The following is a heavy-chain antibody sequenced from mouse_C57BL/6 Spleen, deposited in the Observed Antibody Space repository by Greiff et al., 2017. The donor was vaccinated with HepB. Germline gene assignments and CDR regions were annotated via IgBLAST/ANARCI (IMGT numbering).Heavy chain of an antibody. J-gene: IGHJ1*03. CDR1: GFTFSSYA. D-gene: IGHD2-5*01. CDR3: ARGIVTHWYFDV. V-gene: IGHV5-4*01. Sequence: EVQLQESGGGLVKPGGSLKLSCAASGFTFSSYAMSWVRQTPEKRLEWVATISDGGSYTYYPDNVKGRFTISRDNAKNNLYLQMSHLKSEDTAMYYCARGIVTHWYFDVWGTGTTVTVSS. CDR2: ISDGGSYT.